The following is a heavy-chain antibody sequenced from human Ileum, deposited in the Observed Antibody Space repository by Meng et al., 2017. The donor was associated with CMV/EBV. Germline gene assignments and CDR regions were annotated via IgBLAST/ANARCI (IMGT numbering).Heavy chain of an antibody. CDR2: IYTSGTT. V-gene: IGHV4-4*07. CDR3: ARNYGSGNWNFFHY. J-gene: IGHJ4*02. D-gene: IGHD3-10*01. CDR1: GGSISNYY. Sequence: QAQLQESGPGLVKTSETLPLTCYVSGGSISNYYWSWIRQPAGKGLEWIAHIYTSGTTNYNPSLKSRVTMSVDTSRNQFSLKLTSVTAADTAVYYCARNYGSGNWNFFHYWGQGTLVTVSS.